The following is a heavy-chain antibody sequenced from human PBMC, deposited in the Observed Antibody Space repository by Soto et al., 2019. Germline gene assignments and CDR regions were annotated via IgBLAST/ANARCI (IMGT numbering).Heavy chain of an antibody. CDR2: IYYSGST. J-gene: IGHJ4*02. CDR3: ARHGHSSGWYLGPFDY. D-gene: IGHD6-19*01. CDR1: GGSINSSSYY. V-gene: IGHV4-39*01. Sequence: PSETLSLTCTVSGGSINSSSYYWGWIRQPPGKGLEWIGSIYYSGSTYYNPSLKSRVTISVDTSKNQFSLKLSSVTAADTAVYYCARHGHSSGWYLGPFDYWGQGTLVTVSS.